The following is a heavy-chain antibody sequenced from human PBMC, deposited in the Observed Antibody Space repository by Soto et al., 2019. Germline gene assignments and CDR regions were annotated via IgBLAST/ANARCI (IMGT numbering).Heavy chain of an antibody. V-gene: IGHV4-59*01. Sequence: QVQLQESGPGLVKPSETLSLTCTVSGGSLSSYYWSWIRQPPGTGLEWIGYIYYSGSTNYNHSVKSRVTISVDTSKNQFALKLSSVTAADTAVYYCAGGPHSADYYYYDMYVWGKVTTVTVSS. CDR3: AGGPHSADYYYYDMYV. D-gene: IGHD6-13*01. CDR2: IYYSGST. CDR1: GGSLSSYY. J-gene: IGHJ6*03.